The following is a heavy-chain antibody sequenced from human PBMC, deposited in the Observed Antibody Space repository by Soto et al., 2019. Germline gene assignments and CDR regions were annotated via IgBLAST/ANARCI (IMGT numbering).Heavy chain of an antibody. CDR1: GDSVSSNSAG. J-gene: IGHJ6*02. Sequence: PSQTLSLTCVISGDSVSSNSAGSDWIRQSPSRGLEWLGRTYYKSKRNNDYALSVKSRITINPDTSKNQFSLHLYSVTPEDTPVYYCTGITWFRAMDVWGQGTPVTLSS. CDR3: TGITWFRAMDV. V-gene: IGHV6-1*01. CDR2: TYYKSKRNN. D-gene: IGHD3-10*01.